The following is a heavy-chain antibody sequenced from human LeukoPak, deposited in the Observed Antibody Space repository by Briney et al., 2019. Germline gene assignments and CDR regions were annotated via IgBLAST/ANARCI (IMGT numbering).Heavy chain of an antibody. CDR1: GFAFSNAW. Sequence: PGGSLRLSCAASGFAFSNAWMTWVRQAPGKGLEWVAFIRYDGSNKYYADSVKGRFTISRDNSKNTLYLQMNSLRAEDTAVYYCAKDGAYITIFGVVELGYMDVWGKGTTVTVSS. CDR3: AKDGAYITIFGVVELGYMDV. J-gene: IGHJ6*03. CDR2: IRYDGSNK. D-gene: IGHD3-3*01. V-gene: IGHV3-30*02.